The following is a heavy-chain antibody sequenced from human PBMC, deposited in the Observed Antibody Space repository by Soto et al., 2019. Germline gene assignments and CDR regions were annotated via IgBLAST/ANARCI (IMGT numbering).Heavy chain of an antibody. D-gene: IGHD4-17*01. CDR3: ARQHDDYGDYHFDY. CDR1: GGSISSSSYY. V-gene: IGHV4-39*01. J-gene: IGHJ4*02. Sequence: SETLSLTCTVSGGSISSSSYYWGWIRQPPGKGLEWIGRIYYSGSTYYNPSLKSRVTISVDTSKNQFSLKLSSVTAADTAVYYCARQHDDYGDYHFDYWGQGTLVTVSS. CDR2: IYYSGST.